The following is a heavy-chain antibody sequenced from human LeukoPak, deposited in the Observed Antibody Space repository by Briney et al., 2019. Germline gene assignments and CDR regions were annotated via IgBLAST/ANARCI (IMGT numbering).Heavy chain of an antibody. V-gene: IGHV3-15*01. Sequence: GGSLRLSCAASGFTFSNAWMSWGRQAPGKGLEWVGRIKSKTDGGTTDYAAPVKGRFTISRDDSKNTLYLQMNSLKTEDTAVYYCTTPYLGYCTNGVCYTNYMDVWGKGTTVTVSS. CDR1: GFTFSNAW. J-gene: IGHJ6*03. CDR3: TTPYLGYCTNGVCYTNYMDV. D-gene: IGHD2-8*01. CDR2: IKSKTDGGTT.